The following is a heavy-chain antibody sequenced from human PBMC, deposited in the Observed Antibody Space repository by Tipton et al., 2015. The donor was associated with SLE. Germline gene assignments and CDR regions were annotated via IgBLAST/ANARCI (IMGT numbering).Heavy chain of an antibody. CDR2: ISGDGTVT. CDR1: GFTFSNYW. V-gene: IGHV3-74*01. D-gene: IGHD3-22*01. Sequence: SLRLSCAVSGFTFSNYWMHWVRQTPGKGLVWVSRISGDGTVTTSADSVRGRFTISRDNSKNTLYLQMNSLRAEDTAVYYCARTGYYDSSADYWGQGTLVTVSS. J-gene: IGHJ4*02. CDR3: ARTGYYDSSADY.